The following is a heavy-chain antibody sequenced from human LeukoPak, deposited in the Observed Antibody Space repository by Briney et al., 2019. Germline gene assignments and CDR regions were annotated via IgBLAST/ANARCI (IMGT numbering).Heavy chain of an antibody. Sequence: GGSLRLSCTASGFTFHDYAMHWVRHAPGKGLEWVSGISWNSGNRVYADSVKGRFTISRDNAKNSLYLQMNSLRAEDMASYYCAKGMTDMATLDAFDVWGQGTLVTVSS. CDR1: GFTFHDYA. CDR2: ISWNSGNR. D-gene: IGHD5-18*01. J-gene: IGHJ3*01. V-gene: IGHV3-9*03. CDR3: AKGMTDMATLDAFDV.